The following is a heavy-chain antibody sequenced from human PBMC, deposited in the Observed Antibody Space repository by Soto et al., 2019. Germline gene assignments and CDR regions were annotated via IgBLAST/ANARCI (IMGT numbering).Heavy chain of an antibody. CDR2: ISYDGSNK. CDR3: ARDGGSYSTGYYYYGMDV. CDR1: GFTFSSYA. V-gene: IGHV3-30-3*01. Sequence: GGSLRLSCTASGFTFSSYAMHWVRQAPGKGLEWVAVISYDGSNKYYADSVKGRFTISRDNSKNTLYLQMNSLRAEDTAVYYCARDGGSYSTGYYYYGMDVWGQGTTVTVS. J-gene: IGHJ6*02. D-gene: IGHD1-26*01.